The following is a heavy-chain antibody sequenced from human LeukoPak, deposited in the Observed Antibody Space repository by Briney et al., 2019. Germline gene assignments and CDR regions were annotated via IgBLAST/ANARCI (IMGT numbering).Heavy chain of an antibody. V-gene: IGHV2-5*01. Sequence: SGPTLVKPTQTLTLTCTFSGFSLSTSGVGVYRVRQPPGKALEWLALIYWNDDKRYSPSLKSRLTITKDTSKDQVVLTLTNVDPEDTATYYCAHSRLRSDYFGVDVWGQGTTVTVSS. CDR2: IYWNDDK. J-gene: IGHJ6*02. D-gene: IGHD5-12*01. CDR3: AHSRLRSDYFGVDV. CDR1: GFSLSTSGVG.